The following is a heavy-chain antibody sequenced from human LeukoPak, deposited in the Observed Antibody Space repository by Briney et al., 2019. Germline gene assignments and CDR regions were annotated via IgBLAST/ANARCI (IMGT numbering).Heavy chain of an antibody. V-gene: IGHV4-4*07. J-gene: IGHJ3*02. D-gene: IGHD3-10*01. CDR1: GGSISSYY. CDR3: ARPLRLTMVRGVFDAFDI. CDR2: IYTSGST. Sequence: PSETLSLTCTVSGGSISSYYWSWIRQPAGKGLEWIGRIYTSGSTNYNPSLKSRVTISVDTSKNQFPLKLSSVTAADTAVYYCARPLRLTMVRGVFDAFDIWGQGTMVTVSS.